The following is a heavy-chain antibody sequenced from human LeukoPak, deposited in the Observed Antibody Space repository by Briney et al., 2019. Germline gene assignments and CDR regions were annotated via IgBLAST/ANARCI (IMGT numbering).Heavy chain of an antibody. CDR1: GFTFNNYA. J-gene: IGHJ6*03. Sequence: GGSLRLSCAASGFTFNNYAMSWVRQAPGKGLEWVSAISGSDAGTYYADSVKGRFTISRDNSKNTLYLQMNSLRVEDTAVYFCARGPRDSSNWYLRLYYYYYYMDVWGKGTTVTVSS. D-gene: IGHD6-13*01. CDR3: ARGPRDSSNWYLRLYYYYYYMDV. CDR2: ISGSDAGT. V-gene: IGHV3-23*01.